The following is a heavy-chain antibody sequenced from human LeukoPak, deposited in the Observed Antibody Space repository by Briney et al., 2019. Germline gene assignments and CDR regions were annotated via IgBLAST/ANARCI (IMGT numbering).Heavy chain of an antibody. D-gene: IGHD6-13*01. Sequence: PGGSLRLSCAASGFTFSSYAMHWVRQAPGKGLEGVAVISYDGSNKYYADSVKGRFTISRDNSKNTLYLQMNSLRAEDTAVYYCARAYSSSWYNYYYGMDVWGQGTTVTVSS. CDR1: GFTFSSYA. J-gene: IGHJ6*02. V-gene: IGHV3-30*04. CDR3: ARAYSSSWYNYYYGMDV. CDR2: ISYDGSNK.